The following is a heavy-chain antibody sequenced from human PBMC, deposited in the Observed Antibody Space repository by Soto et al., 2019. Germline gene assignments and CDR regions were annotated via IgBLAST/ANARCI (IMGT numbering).Heavy chain of an antibody. J-gene: IGHJ4*02. CDR3: ARDPNYYDSSAPD. V-gene: IGHV3-33*01. Sequence: GSLRLSCAASGFTFSSYGMHWVRQAPGKGLEWVAVIWYDGSNKYYADSVKGRFTISRDNSKNTLYLQMNSLRAEDTAVYYCARDPNYYDSSAPDWGQGTLVTVS. CDR1: GFTFSSYG. D-gene: IGHD3-22*01. CDR2: IWYDGSNK.